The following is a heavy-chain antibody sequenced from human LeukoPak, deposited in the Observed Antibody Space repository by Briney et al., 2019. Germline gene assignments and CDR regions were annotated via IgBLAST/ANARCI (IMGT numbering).Heavy chain of an antibody. D-gene: IGHD2-15*01. CDR1: GFTLSSYW. CDR2: IKQDGSEK. Sequence: GGSLRLSCAVSGFTLSSYWMSWVRQAPGKGLEWVANIKQDGSEKYYVDSVKGRFTVSRDNAKNSLYLQMNSLRAEDTAVYYCARGSATAGLDYWGQGTLVTVSS. V-gene: IGHV3-7*01. J-gene: IGHJ4*02. CDR3: ARGSATAGLDY.